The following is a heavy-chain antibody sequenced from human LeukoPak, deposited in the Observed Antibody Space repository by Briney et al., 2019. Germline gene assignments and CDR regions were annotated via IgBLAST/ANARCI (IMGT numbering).Heavy chain of an antibody. J-gene: IGHJ4*02. Sequence: GGSLRLSCVVSGINFADYAMRWVRQPPGKGLEWVSLISADGGSTFSADSVKGRFSISRDNSKNSLYLQMNSLRSEDTAMYYCAKESGKFDYWGQGTLVAVSS. CDR2: ISADGGST. V-gene: IGHV3-43*02. CDR1: GINFADYA. CDR3: AKESGKFDY.